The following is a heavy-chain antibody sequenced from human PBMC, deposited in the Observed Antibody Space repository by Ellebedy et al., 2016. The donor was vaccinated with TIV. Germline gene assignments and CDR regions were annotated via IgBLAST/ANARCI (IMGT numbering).Heavy chain of an antibody. CDR3: ARGEYYYDSGGYSDAFDI. Sequence: GGSLRLSXAASGFTFSSYWMHWVRQVPGKGLVWVSRMDSDGSTTDYADSVKGRFTISRDTAKNTLYLQMNSLRAEDTAVYYCARGEYYYDSGGYSDAFDIWGQGTMVTVSS. J-gene: IGHJ3*02. CDR1: GFTFSSYW. V-gene: IGHV3-74*01. D-gene: IGHD3-22*01. CDR2: MDSDGSTT.